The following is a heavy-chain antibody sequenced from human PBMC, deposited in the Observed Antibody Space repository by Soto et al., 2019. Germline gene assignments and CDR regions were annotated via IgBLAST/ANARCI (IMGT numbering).Heavy chain of an antibody. V-gene: IGHV4-34*01. J-gene: IGHJ4*02. CDR3: ATMMRGYYDTSGYYPQRQDY. CDR2: INHSGST. D-gene: IGHD3-22*01. CDR1: GGSFSSYH. Sequence: QVQLQQWGAGLLKPSETLSLTCAVYGGSFSSYHWSWIRQPPGKGLEWIGEINHSGSTNYNPSLKSRVTISVDTSKNQFSPKLSSVTAADTAVYYCATMMRGYYDTSGYYPQRQDYWGQGTLVTVSS.